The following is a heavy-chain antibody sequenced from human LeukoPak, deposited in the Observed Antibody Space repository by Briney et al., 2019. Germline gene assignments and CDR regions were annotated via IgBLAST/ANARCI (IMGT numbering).Heavy chain of an antibody. V-gene: IGHV4-39*07. D-gene: IGHD3-16*01. CDR1: GGSISSSSYY. J-gene: IGHJ4*02. CDR3: ARLRFDRGGDVDY. Sequence: SETLSLTCTVSGGSISSSSYYWGWIRQPPGKGLEWIGSIYYSGSTYYNPSLKSRVTISVDTSKNQFSLKLSSVTAADTAVYYCARLRFDRGGDVDYWGQGTLVTVSS. CDR2: IYYSGST.